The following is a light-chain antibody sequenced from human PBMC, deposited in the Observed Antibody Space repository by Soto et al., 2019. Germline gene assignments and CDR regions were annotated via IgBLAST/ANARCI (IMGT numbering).Light chain of an antibody. J-gene: IGLJ2*01. V-gene: IGLV1-40*01. Sequence: QSVLTQPPSVSGAPGQRVTISCTGSSSNIGAGYDVHWYQQLPGTAPKLLIYGNSNRPSGVPDRFSGSKSGTSASLASTGLQAEDVADYYCQSYDSSLSGVVFGGGTKLTVL. CDR2: GNS. CDR3: QSYDSSLSGVV. CDR1: SSNIGAGYD.